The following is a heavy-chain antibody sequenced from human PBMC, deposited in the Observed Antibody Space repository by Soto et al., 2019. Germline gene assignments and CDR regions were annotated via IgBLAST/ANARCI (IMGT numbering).Heavy chain of an antibody. CDR2: IYYSGST. V-gene: IGHV4-39*01. J-gene: IGHJ4*02. CDR1: GGSISSSSYY. Sequence: QLQLQESGPGLVKPSETLSLTCTVSGGSISSSSYYWGWIRQPPGKGLEWIGSIYYSGSTYYNPSLKSRVDISVDTSKNQFSLKLSSVTAADTAVYYCARLSGYLPPRFAYWGQGTLVTVSS. D-gene: IGHD5-12*01. CDR3: ARLSGYLPPRFAY.